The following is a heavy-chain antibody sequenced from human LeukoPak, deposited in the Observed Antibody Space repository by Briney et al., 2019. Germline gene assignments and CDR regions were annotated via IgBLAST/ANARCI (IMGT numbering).Heavy chain of an antibody. D-gene: IGHD3-9*01. J-gene: IGHJ6*04. CDR3: ARDILAGYGVDV. CDR1: GFTFSSYA. Sequence: PGGSLRLSCAASGFTFSSYAMSWVRQAPGKGPVWVSRINSGGSTTRYADSVKGRFIISRDNAKNTLYLQMNSLRVEDTAVYYCARDILAGYGVDVWGKGTTVTVSS. V-gene: IGHV3-74*01. CDR2: INSGGSTT.